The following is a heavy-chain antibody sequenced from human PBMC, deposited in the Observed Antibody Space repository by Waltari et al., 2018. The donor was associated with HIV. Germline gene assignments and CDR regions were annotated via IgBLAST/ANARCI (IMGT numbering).Heavy chain of an antibody. V-gene: IGHV3-13*01. CDR3: VRGGIRGLTWNWFDP. CDR1: GFPLRSPV. D-gene: IGHD3-10*01. CDR2: IVPSGDR. J-gene: IGHJ5*02. Sequence: EVQLAESGGDLVQPGGSLRLSCAASGFPLRSPVMHWVRQSTGKGLEWVSGIVPSGDRHYADSVKGRFTIAREDARNSLYLQIISLTAEDTALYYCVRGGIRGLTWNWFDPWGQGTLVTVSS.